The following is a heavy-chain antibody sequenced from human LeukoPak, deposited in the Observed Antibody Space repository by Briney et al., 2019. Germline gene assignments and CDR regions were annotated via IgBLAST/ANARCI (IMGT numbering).Heavy chain of an antibody. V-gene: IGHV4-4*07. CDR2: IYTSGST. CDR3: ARDIAAAGGYYFDY. J-gene: IGHJ4*02. CDR1: GGSISSYY. Sequence: SETLSLTCTVSGGSISSYYWSWIRQPAGKGLEYIGCIYTSGSTYYNPSLKSRVTMSVDTSKSQFSLKLNSVTAADTAVYYCARDIAAAGGYYFDYWGQGTLVTVSS. D-gene: IGHD6-13*01.